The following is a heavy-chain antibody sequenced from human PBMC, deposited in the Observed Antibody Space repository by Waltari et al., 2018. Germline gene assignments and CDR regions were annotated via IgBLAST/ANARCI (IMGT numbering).Heavy chain of an antibody. CDR1: GHSIRGNYW. CDR2: VHHSGKT. Sequence: QVQLRESGQGLVKPSVTLSLTCAVSGHSIRGNYWWSWVRQSPEKGLEWIGQVHHSGKTHYNPSLQSRVTISLDKPKNQFSLNLNSVTAADTAVYYCAGDRAIGLFFDYWGRGTLVTVSS. V-gene: IGHV4-4*02. D-gene: IGHD2-2*01. J-gene: IGHJ4*02. CDR3: AGDRAIGLFFDY.